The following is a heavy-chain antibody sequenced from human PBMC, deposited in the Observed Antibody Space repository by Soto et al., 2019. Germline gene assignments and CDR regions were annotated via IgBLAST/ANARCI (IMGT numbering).Heavy chain of an antibody. CDR1: GFTFSSSP. D-gene: IGHD3-16*01. CDR2: LVVASGKT. J-gene: IGHJ4*02. V-gene: IGHV1-58*02. Sequence: SVKVSCKASGFTFSSSPITWVRLARGRSLEWLGWLVVASGKTDYTHKLQTRVTITRDKPTNTAYLELSGLRSDVTAVHHCAATFGAGSYDFAGHPWWGQGTLLTVSS. CDR3: AATFGAGSYDFAGHPW.